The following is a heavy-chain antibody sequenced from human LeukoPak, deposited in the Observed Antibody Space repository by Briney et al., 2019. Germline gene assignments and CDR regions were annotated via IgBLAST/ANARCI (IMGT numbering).Heavy chain of an antibody. V-gene: IGHV3-7*01. D-gene: IGHD3-22*01. CDR1: GFTFSRFW. J-gene: IGHJ4*02. CDR2: IKQDGSER. CDR3: ARIEPDNSGWLY. Sequence: GGSLRLSCAGSGFTFSRFWLSWVRQAPGKGLELVANIKQDGSERYYVDSVKGRFSISRDNAKSSLYLEMKTLRVEDTAVYYCARIEPDNSGWLYWGQGTLVTVSS.